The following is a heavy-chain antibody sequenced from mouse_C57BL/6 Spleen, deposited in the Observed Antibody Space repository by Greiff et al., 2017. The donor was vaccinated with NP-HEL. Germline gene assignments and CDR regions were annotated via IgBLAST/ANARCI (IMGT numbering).Heavy chain of an antibody. Sequence: QVQLQQPGAELVRPGSSVKLSCKASGYTFTSYWMHWVKQRPIQGLEWIGNIDPSDSETHYNQKFKDKATLTVDKSSSTVYMQLSSLTSEDSAVYFGARADYYGSSLYDMDYWGQGTSVTVSS. J-gene: IGHJ4*01. CDR1: GYTFTSYW. CDR2: IDPSDSET. V-gene: IGHV1-52*01. D-gene: IGHD1-1*01. CDR3: ARADYYGSSLYDMDY.